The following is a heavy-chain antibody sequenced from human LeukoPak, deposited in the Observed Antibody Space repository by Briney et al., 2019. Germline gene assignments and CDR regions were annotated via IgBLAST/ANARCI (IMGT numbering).Heavy chain of an antibody. CDR2: IIPIFGTA. D-gene: IGHD1-7*01. V-gene: IGHV1-69*05. Sequence: SVKVSCKASGGTFSSYAISWVRQAPGQGLEWMGGIIPIFGTANYAQKFQGRVTITTDESTSTAYMELSSLRSEDTAVYYCARDSGWNYILDYWGQGTLVPVSS. CDR1: GGTFSSYA. CDR3: ARDSGWNYILDY. J-gene: IGHJ4*02.